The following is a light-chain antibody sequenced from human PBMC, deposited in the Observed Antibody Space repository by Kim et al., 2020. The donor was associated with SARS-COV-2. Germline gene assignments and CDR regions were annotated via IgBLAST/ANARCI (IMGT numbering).Light chain of an antibody. CDR1: QSISSNF. CDR2: AAS. Sequence: EIVLTQSPDTLSLSPGERATLSCRASQSISSNFLGWYQQQPGQAPRLLIYAASTRATGIPDRFSGTGSGTDFTLTISRLEPEDFAVYYCQQYDESPAYTFGQGTKLEIK. CDR3: QQYDESPAYT. V-gene: IGKV3-20*01. J-gene: IGKJ2*01.